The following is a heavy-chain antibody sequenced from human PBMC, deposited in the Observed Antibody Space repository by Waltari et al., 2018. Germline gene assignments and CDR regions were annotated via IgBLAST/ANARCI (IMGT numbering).Heavy chain of an antibody. V-gene: IGHV1-18*01. CDR2: ISAYNGNT. D-gene: IGHD3-22*01. J-gene: IGHJ4*02. CDR3: ARDVLRYYYDSSGSLDY. CDR1: GYTFTSYG. Sequence: QVQLVQSGAEVKKPGASVTVSCKASGYTFTSYGLSWVRQAPGQGLEWMGWISAYNGNTNYAQKLQGRVTMTTDTSTSTAYMELRSLRSDDTAVYYCARDVLRYYYDSSGSLDYWGQGTLVTVSS.